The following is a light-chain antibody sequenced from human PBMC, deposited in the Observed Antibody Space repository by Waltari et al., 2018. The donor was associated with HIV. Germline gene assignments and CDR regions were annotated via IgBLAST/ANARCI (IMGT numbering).Light chain of an antibody. CDR2: WAS. Sequence: DIVMTQSPDSLAVSLGERAIINCKSSQTVFYSSNHKNYLAWYQQKPGQPPKLLIYWASTRESGVPDRFSGSGSGTDFTLTISSLQAEDVAVYYCQQYFSLPLTFGGGTKVEIK. V-gene: IGKV4-1*01. J-gene: IGKJ4*01. CDR3: QQYFSLPLT. CDR1: QTVFYSSNHKNY.